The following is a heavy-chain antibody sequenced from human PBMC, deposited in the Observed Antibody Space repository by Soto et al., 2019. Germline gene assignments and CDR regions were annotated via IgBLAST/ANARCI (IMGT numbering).Heavy chain of an antibody. CDR2: IDKVGTDS. CDR1: EFTFSGRS. J-gene: IGHJ6*03. Sequence: EVQLVESGGGLVQPGGSLRLSCAASEFTFSGRSVHWVRQAPGKGLVWVSGIDKVGTDSTYADSVKGRFTSSRDNAKNTVSPQMNSLRVEDTAVYYCDRGWFGPDVWGKGTTVTVSS. V-gene: IGHV3-74*01. CDR3: DRGWFGPDV. D-gene: IGHD3-10*01.